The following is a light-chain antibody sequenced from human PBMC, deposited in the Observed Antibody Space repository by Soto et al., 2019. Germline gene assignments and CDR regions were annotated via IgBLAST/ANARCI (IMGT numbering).Light chain of an antibody. CDR1: QSIDSW. CDR3: QQYNSYRA. Sequence: DIQMTQSPSTLSASVGDRVTITCRASQSIDSWLAWHQQKPGKAPKLLISKASSLESGVPSRFSGSGSGTDFTLTISSLQPDDFATYYCQQYNSYRAFGQGTKVEI. V-gene: IGKV1-5*03. CDR2: KAS. J-gene: IGKJ1*01.